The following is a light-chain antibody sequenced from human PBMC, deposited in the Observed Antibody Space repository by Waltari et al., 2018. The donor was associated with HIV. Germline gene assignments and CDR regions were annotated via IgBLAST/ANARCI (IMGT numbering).Light chain of an antibody. V-gene: IGKV3D-15*01. CDR3: QQYDSSPPGT. CDR2: GAS. Sequence: EIVMTQSPATLSVSPGETATLSCRASQSVSSNLAWYQQKPGQAPRLLLYGASTRATGIPDRFSGSGSGTEFTLTVSRLEPEDFAVYYCQQYDSSPPGTFGQGTKVEIK. CDR1: QSVSSN. J-gene: IGKJ1*01.